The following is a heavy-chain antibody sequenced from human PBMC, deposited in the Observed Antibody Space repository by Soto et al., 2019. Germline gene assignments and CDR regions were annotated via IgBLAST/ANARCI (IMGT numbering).Heavy chain of an antibody. CDR2: IGSRSSQT. V-gene: IGHV3-21*01. Sequence: PGGSLRLSCAASGFTFSSYTMNWVRQAPGKGLEWVSSIGSRSSQTNHADSVKGRFTISRDDAKNSLYLQMNSLRAEDTAVYYCARSDYYDGSGYYRLFDYWGQGTLVTVSS. J-gene: IGHJ4*02. CDR3: ARSDYYDGSGYYRLFDY. CDR1: GFTFSSYT. D-gene: IGHD3-22*01.